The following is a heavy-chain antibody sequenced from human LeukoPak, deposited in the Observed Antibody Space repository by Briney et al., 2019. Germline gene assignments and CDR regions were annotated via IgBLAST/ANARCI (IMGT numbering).Heavy chain of an antibody. Sequence: SDTLSLTCTVSGDSMSSYYWSWIRQPPGKGLEWIGNNYYGRSTNYTASLKSRVTISGDTSKNKFSLKLSTVTAADTAVYYCARQGENGEYYFDYWGQGTLVTVSS. D-gene: IGHD3-10*01. CDR2: NYYGRST. CDR1: GDSMSSYY. CDR3: ARQGENGEYYFDY. V-gene: IGHV4-59*08. J-gene: IGHJ4*02.